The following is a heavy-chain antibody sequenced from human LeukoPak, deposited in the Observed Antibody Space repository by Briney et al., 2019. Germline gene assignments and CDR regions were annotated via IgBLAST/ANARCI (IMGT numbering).Heavy chain of an antibody. CDR2: IYYTGSS. J-gene: IGHJ5*02. Sequence: SETLSLTCTVSGGSIRSGGHYWSWIRQHPGKGLEWFGYIYYTGSSDYNPSLKSRVALSVDTSKNQFSLKLSSVTAADTAVYYCARGRYYYGSGSYYSGWFDPWGQGTLVTVSS. V-gene: IGHV4-31*03. CDR3: ARGRYYYGSGSYYSGWFDP. D-gene: IGHD3-10*01. CDR1: GGSIRSGGHY.